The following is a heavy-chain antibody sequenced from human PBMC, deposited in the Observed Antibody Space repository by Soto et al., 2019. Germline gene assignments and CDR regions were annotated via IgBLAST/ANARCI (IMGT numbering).Heavy chain of an antibody. Sequence: ASVKVSCKASGGTFSSYAISWVRQAPGQGLEWMGGIIPILGIANYAQKFQGRVTITADKSTSTAYMELSSLRSEDTAVYYCARDRVLWFRELPPYYYYGMDVWGQGTTVTVSS. CDR2: IIPILGIA. J-gene: IGHJ6*02. D-gene: IGHD3-10*01. CDR1: GGTFSSYA. V-gene: IGHV1-69*10. CDR3: ARDRVLWFRELPPYYYYGMDV.